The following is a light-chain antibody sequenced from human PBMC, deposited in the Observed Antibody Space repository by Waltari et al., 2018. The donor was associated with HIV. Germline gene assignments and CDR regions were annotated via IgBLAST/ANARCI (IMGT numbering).Light chain of an antibody. CDR2: NGD. CDR1: RSNIGNNF. V-gene: IGLV1-47*02. CDR3: ASRDDNLSHWV. Sequence: QSVLTQTPSMSRPPGQRVFISCSGSRSNIGNNFVSWFQQVSGRAPKLIIYNGDQRPSWVPDRFSAANSGSSASLAITGLQSDDEAVYFCASRDDNLSHWVFGGGTKLTV. J-gene: IGLJ3*02.